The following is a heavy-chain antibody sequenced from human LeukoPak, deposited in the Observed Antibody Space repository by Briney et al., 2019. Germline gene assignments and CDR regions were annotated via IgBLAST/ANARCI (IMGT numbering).Heavy chain of an antibody. D-gene: IGHD4-23*01. Sequence: GGSLRLSCAASGFTFSSYGMHWVRQAPGKGLEWVAVIGGGGSDIQYADSVKGRFSISRDNSQNTLYLQMNSLRAEDTAVYYCAKYAPPTTVVTRFFDYWGQGTLVTVSS. CDR1: GFTFSSYG. CDR3: AKYAPPTTVVTRFFDY. J-gene: IGHJ4*02. CDR2: IGGGGSDI. V-gene: IGHV3-33*03.